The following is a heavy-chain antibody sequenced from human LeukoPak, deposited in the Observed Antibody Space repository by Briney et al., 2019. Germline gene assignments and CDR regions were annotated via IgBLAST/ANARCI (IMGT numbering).Heavy chain of an antibody. CDR3: ARHSIASDGARLFDY. Sequence: SETLSLTCAVYGGSFSGYYWSWIRQPPGKGLEWIGEINHSGSTNYNPSLKSRVTISVDTSENQFSLKLSSVTAADTAVYYCARHSIASDGARLFDYWGRGTLVTVSS. CDR2: INHSGST. CDR1: GGSFSGYY. J-gene: IGHJ4*02. D-gene: IGHD2-21*01. V-gene: IGHV4-34*01.